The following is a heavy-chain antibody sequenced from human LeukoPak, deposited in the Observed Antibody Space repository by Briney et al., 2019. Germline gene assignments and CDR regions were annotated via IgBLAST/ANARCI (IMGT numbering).Heavy chain of an antibody. J-gene: IGHJ4*02. Sequence: ASVKVSCKASGYTFTGYYMHWVRQAPGQGLEWMGWINPNSGGTNYAQRFQGRVTMTRDTSLSTVYMELSRVRSDDTAVYYCARLMIVVVNEIYYFDYWGQGSLVTVSS. D-gene: IGHD3-22*01. CDR1: GYTFTGYY. CDR3: ARLMIVVVNEIYYFDY. V-gene: IGHV1-2*02. CDR2: INPNSGGT.